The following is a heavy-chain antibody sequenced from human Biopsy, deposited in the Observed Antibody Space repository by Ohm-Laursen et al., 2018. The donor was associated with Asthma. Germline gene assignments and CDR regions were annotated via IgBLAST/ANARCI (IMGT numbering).Heavy chain of an antibody. Sequence: SLRLSCAASGFSFSRYGMHWVRQAPGKGLEWVAVISFDGSNKYYADSVKGRFTISRDNSKTTVYLQMDSLRAEDTAVYFGAKDKGRNSIDYWGQGTLVTVSS. V-gene: IGHV3-30*18. CDR2: ISFDGSNK. D-gene: IGHD5-18*01. J-gene: IGHJ4*02. CDR3: AKDKGRNSIDY. CDR1: GFSFSRYG.